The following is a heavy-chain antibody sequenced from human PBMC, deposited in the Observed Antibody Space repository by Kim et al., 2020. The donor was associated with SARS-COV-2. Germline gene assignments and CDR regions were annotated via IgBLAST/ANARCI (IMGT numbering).Heavy chain of an antibody. V-gene: IGHV3-20*04. CDR1: GFTVDDYG. CDR3: ARDAYFDDSGFYGLDS. J-gene: IGHJ5*01. Sequence: GGSLRLSCTPSGFTVDDYGMSWVRQLPGKGLEWVAGITWDCKGIDYADSVKGRFTISRDSAMNFLHLQMDSLRAEDTALYFCARDAYFDDSGFYGLDSWG. D-gene: IGHD3-9*01. CDR2: ITWDCKGI.